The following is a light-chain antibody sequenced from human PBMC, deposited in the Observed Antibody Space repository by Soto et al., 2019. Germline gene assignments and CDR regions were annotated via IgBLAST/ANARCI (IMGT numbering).Light chain of an antibody. J-gene: IGKJ1*01. Sequence: EVVFTQSPGTLSLSPGEAATLSCRASQTVSSGYLAWYQQRSGQAPRLLIYGSSSRASDVPDRFSGSGSGTEFTLTICRLEPEDFAVYFCQQYGRSPSPFGQGTKLEIK. CDR1: QTVSSGY. CDR2: GSS. V-gene: IGKV3-20*01. CDR3: QQYGRSPSP.